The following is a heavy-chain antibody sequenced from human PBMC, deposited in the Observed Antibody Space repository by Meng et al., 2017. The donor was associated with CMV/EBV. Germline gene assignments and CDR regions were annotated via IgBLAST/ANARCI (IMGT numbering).Heavy chain of an antibody. V-gene: IGHV1-2*02. J-gene: IGHJ4*02. CDR2: INPNNRDT. CDR1: GYTFSGYF. D-gene: IGHD5-18*01. CDR3: AKDESNGYTDY. Sequence: VSCTASGYTFSGYFIHWIRQAPGQRLEWMGWINPNNRDTKYAERFQGRVTMTRDTSTNTVYMELDSLRFVDTAIYYCAKDESNGYTDYWGPGTLVPSPQ.